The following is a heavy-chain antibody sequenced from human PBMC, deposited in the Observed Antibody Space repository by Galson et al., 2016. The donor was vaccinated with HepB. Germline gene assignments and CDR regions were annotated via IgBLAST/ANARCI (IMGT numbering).Heavy chain of an antibody. CDR1: GFTFDDYA. V-gene: IGHV3-9*01. D-gene: IGHD2-15*01. Sequence: SLRLSCAASGFTFDDYAMHWVRQTPGKGLEWVSSISRNSGRIGYADSVRGRFTISRDSAKKSLYLQMNNLRAEDTAFYYCARGIRPDIVAESGVPGYYYGLGVWGPGTTVTVSS. CDR2: ISRNSGRI. J-gene: IGHJ6*02. CDR3: ARGIRPDIVAESGVPGYYYGLGV.